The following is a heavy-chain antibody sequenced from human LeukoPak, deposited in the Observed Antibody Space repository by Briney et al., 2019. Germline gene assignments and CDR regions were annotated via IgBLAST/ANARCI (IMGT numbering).Heavy chain of an antibody. Sequence: SETLSLTCTVSGGSISSYYWSWIRQPAGKGLEWIGRIYTSGSTNYNPSLKSRVTISVDTSKNQFSLKLSSVTAADTAVYYCARALTPPSYYYYGMDVWGQGTTVTASS. CDR1: GGSISSYY. CDR3: ARALTPPSYYYYGMDV. J-gene: IGHJ6*02. CDR2: IYTSGST. V-gene: IGHV4-4*07.